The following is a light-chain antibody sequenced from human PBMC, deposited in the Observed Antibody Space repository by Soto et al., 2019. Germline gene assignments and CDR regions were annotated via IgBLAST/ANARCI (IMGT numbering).Light chain of an antibody. CDR3: QQSYRTPPT. V-gene: IGKV1-39*01. Sequence: DIQMTQSPSSLSASVGDRVTITCRAGRGSSSYLNWDQQKPGKAPKLLIYAASSLQSGVPSRFSGSGSGTDFTLTISSLQPEDFATYYCQQSYRTPPTFGQGTKVDIK. CDR1: RGSSSY. CDR2: AAS. J-gene: IGKJ1*01.